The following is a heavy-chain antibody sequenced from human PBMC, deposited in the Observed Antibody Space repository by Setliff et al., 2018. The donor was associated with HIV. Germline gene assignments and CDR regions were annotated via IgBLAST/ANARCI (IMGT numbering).Heavy chain of an antibody. CDR1: GGSASNSRYY. J-gene: IGHJ5*02. D-gene: IGHD3-16*01. V-gene: IGHV4-39*01. Sequence: SETLSLTCTVSGGSASNSRYYWAWIRQPPGKGLEYIGSIHYNEKTYYNPSLKSRVTISIDTSKNQFSLNLTSVTAADTAVYYCARAGRRTGHSYTWFDPWGQGTLVTVSS. CDR2: IHYNEKT. CDR3: ARAGRRTGHSYTWFDP.